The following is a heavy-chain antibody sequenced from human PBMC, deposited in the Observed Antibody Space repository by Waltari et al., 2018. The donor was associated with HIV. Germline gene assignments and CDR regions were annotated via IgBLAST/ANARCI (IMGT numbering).Heavy chain of an antibody. Sequence: QVQLQESGPGLVKPSQTLSLTCTVSGGSISRGGYYWSWIRQHPGKGLAWIGYIYYSGITYYNPSLKSRVTISVDTSKNQFSLKLSSVTAADTAVYYCARDLAGSGYYTGNWFDPWGQGTLVTVSS. D-gene: IGHD3-3*01. CDR3: ARDLAGSGYYTGNWFDP. V-gene: IGHV4-31*03. J-gene: IGHJ5*02. CDR1: GGSISRGGYY. CDR2: IYYSGIT.